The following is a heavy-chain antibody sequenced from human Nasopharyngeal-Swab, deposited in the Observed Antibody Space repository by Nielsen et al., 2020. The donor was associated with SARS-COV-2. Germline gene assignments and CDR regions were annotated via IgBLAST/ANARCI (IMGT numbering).Heavy chain of an antibody. J-gene: IGHJ6*03. D-gene: IGHD2-15*01. CDR3: ARGVKYCSGGSCYSPIYYYYYMDV. V-gene: IGHV4-34*01. Sequence: WIRQPPGKGLEWIGEINHSGSTNYNPSLKSRVTISVDTSKNQFSLKLSSVTAADTAVYYCARGVKYCSGGSCYSPIYYYYYMDVWGKGTTGTVSS. CDR2: INHSGST.